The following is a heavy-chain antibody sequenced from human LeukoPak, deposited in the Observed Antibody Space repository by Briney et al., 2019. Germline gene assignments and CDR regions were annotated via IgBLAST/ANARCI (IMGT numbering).Heavy chain of an antibody. CDR2: ISSSSSTI. Sequence: SGGSLRLSCAASGFTFSSYSMNWVRQAPGKGLEWVSYISSSSSTIYYADSVKGRFTISRDNAKNSLYLQVNSLRAEDTAVYYCARAPRYDSSGYYYVWGQGTRVTVSS. V-gene: IGHV3-48*01. CDR3: ARAPRYDSSGYYYV. J-gene: IGHJ4*02. D-gene: IGHD3-22*01. CDR1: GFTFSSYS.